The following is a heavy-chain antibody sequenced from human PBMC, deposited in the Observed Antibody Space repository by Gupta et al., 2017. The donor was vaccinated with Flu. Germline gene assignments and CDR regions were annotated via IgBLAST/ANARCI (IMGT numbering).Heavy chain of an antibody. V-gene: IGHV5-51*01. J-gene: IGHJ5*02. D-gene: IGHD1-1*01. Sequence: IYPGDSDTRYSPSFQGQVTISADKSISTAYLQWSSLKASDTAMYYCARTDSGYFDPWGQGTLVTVSS. CDR2: IYPGDSDT. CDR3: ARTDSGYFDP.